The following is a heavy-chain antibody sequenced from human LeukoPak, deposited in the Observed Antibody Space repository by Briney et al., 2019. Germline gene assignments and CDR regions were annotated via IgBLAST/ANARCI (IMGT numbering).Heavy chain of an antibody. Sequence: SGGSLRLSCAASGFTVNNNYMSWVRQAPGKGLEWVSVIYSSGSTYYADPVKGRFTISRDISKNSLYLQMTSLRAEDTAVYYCARDLGYYASSANWGQGTLVTVSS. V-gene: IGHV3-53*01. CDR1: GFTVNNNY. D-gene: IGHD3-22*01. CDR3: ARDLGYYASSAN. J-gene: IGHJ4*02. CDR2: IYSSGST.